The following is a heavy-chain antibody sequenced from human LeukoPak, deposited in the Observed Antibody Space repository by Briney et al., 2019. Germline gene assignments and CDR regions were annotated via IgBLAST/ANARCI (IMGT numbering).Heavy chain of an antibody. J-gene: IGHJ4*02. V-gene: IGHV4-59*01. CDR2: IYYSGST. CDR3: ARDAGGSYVY. D-gene: IGHD1-26*01. Sequence: SETLSLTCAVYGGSFSGYYWSWIRQPPGKGLEWIGYIYYSGSTNYNPSLKSRVTISVDTSKNQFSLKLSSVTAADTAVYYCARDAGGSYVYWGQGTLVTVSS. CDR1: GGSFSGYY.